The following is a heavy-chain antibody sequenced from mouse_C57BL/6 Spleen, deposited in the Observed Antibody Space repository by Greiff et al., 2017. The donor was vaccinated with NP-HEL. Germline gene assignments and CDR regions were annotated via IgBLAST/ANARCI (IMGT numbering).Heavy chain of an antibody. V-gene: IGHV1-69*01. CDR2: IDPSDSST. Sequence: QVQLQQPGAELVMPGASVKLSCKASGYTFTSYWMHWVKQRPGQGLEWIGEIDPSDSSTNYNQKFKGKSTLTVDKSSSTAYMQLSSLTSEDSAVYYCAIFYYGYDAFAYWGQGTLVTVSA. CDR1: GYTFTSYW. J-gene: IGHJ3*01. CDR3: AIFYYGYDAFAY. D-gene: IGHD2-2*01.